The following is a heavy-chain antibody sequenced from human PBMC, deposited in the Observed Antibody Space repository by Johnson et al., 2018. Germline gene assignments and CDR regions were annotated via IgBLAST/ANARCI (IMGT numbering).Heavy chain of an antibody. D-gene: IGHD3-22*01. Sequence: EVQLLETGGGLVKPGRSLRLSCTASGFTFGDYDVSWFRQTPKKGLEWVGFIRSKVYGGTTEYAASVKGRFTISRDNAKNSLYLQMSSLRDEDTGLYYCTRVSRMQYDSSGLYPFRAFDIWGQGTMVTVSS. CDR1: GFTFGDYD. CDR2: IRSKVYGGTT. CDR3: TRVSRMQYDSSGLYPFRAFDI. J-gene: IGHJ3*02. V-gene: IGHV3-49*05.